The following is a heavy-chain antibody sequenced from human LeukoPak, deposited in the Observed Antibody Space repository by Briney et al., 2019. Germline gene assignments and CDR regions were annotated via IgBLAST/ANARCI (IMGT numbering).Heavy chain of an antibody. J-gene: IGHJ4*02. CDR3: ARDKQHSYGRYFDH. CDR2: MQSTGNS. D-gene: IGHD5-18*01. V-gene: IGHV4-59*01. Sequence: SETVSLTCSDSGDSISTYHWNWIRKSPGKGLEWIGYMQSTGNSKYNPSLRSRVTIFVDTSKSQVALILSSVTAADTAVYYCARDKQHSYGRYFDHWGQGALVTVSS. CDR1: GDSISTYH.